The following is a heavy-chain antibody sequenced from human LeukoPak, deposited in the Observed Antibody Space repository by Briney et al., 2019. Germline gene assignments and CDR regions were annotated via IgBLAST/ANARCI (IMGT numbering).Heavy chain of an antibody. D-gene: IGHD6-13*01. J-gene: IGHJ6*02. CDR1: GGSFGDFY. CDR3: ARGVYSKGIAAAGRKPYYYYGMDV. Sequence: SETLSLTCAVSGGSFGDFYWSWIRQPPGKGLEWIGEINHSGYTNYYPSLKSRVTISVDTSKNQFSLRLSSVTAADTAVYYCARGVYSKGIAAAGRKPYYYYGMDVWAKGPRSPSP. V-gene: IGHV4-34*01. CDR2: INHSGYT.